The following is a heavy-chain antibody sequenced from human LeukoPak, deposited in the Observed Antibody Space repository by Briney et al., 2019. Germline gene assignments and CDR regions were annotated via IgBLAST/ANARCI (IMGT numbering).Heavy chain of an antibody. J-gene: IGHJ4*02. CDR3: ARDNYGTLDY. CDR2: TCPRSGVT. CDR1: GYTFTDYY. Sequence: GASVKVSCTPSGYTFTDYYIHWVRQAPGQALEWVGWTCPRSGVTKYTQKFQGKVTMTRETSISTVYMELSRLTFDDTAVYYCARDNYGTLDYWGQGTLVTVSS. V-gene: IGHV1-2*02. D-gene: IGHD3-16*01.